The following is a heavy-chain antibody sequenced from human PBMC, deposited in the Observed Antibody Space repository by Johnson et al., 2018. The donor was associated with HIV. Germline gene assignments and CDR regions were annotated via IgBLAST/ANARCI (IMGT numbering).Heavy chain of an antibody. CDR1: GFTFSSYG. V-gene: IGHV3-NL1*01. CDR2: IYSGGST. D-gene: IGHD3-10*01. Sequence: VQLVESGGGVVQPGRSLRLSCAASGFTFSSYGMHWVRQAPGKGLEWVSVIYSGGSTYYADSVKGRFTISRDNSKNTLDLQMNSLRAEDTAVYYCARGTITLIRGVIGFDIWGQGTMVTVSS. J-gene: IGHJ3*02. CDR3: ARGTITLIRGVIGFDI.